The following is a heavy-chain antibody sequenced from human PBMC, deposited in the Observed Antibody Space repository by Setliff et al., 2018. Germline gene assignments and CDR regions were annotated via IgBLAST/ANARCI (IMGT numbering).Heavy chain of an antibody. CDR3: ARMSGFLYMDV. D-gene: IGHD3-3*01. J-gene: IGHJ6*03. Sequence: SATLSLPCTVSGDSINSRTNYWRWIRQPAGKGLEWIGRIYTHAGGSTIYNPSLKGRATLSIDASKKQFSLKLTSVTAADTAVHYCARMSGFLYMDVWGKGTTVTVSS. CDR2: IYTHAGGST. V-gene: IGHV4-61*02. CDR1: GDSINSRTNY.